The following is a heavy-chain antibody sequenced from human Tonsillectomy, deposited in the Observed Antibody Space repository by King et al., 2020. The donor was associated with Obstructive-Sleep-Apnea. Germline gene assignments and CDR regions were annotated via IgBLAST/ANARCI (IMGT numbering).Heavy chain of an antibody. CDR1: GFTFSSYA. CDR2: ISYDGSNK. CDR3: ARFYYDSSGPPCYYGMDV. V-gene: IGHV3-30*04. D-gene: IGHD3-22*01. Sequence: QLVQSGGGVVQPGRSLRLSCAASGFTFSSYAMHWVRQAPGKGLEWVAVISYDGSNKYYADSVKGRFTISRDNSKNKLYLQMNSLRAEDTAVYYCARFYYDSSGPPCYYGMDVWGQGTPVTVSS. J-gene: IGHJ6*02.